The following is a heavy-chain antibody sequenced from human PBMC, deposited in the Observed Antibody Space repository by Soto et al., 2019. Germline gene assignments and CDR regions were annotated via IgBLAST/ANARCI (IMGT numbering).Heavy chain of an antibody. J-gene: IGHJ6*02. D-gene: IGHD2-8*02. CDR2: INHSGST. CDR3: GRGLKEADTGYYSGMDV. V-gene: IGHV4-34*01. CDR1: GGSFSGYY. Sequence: SETLSLTCAVYGGSFSGYYWSWIRQPPGKGLEWIGEINHSGSTNYNPSLKSRVTISVDTSKNQFSLKLSSVTAADTAVYYCGRGLKEADTGYYSGMDVWGQGTRVTVS.